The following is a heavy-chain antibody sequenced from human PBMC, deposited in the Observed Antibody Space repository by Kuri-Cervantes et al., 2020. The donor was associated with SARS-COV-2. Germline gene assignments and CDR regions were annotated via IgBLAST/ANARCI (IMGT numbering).Heavy chain of an antibody. CDR2: INHSGST. J-gene: IGHJ4*02. D-gene: IGHD1-26*01. V-gene: IGHV4-34*01. Sequence: SETLSLTCAVYGGSFSGYYWSWIRQPPGKGLEWIGEINHSGSTNYNPSLKSRVTISVDKSKNQFSLKLSSVTAADTAVYYCARSGVGATIEEGDYWGQGTLVTVSS. CDR1: GGSFSGYY. CDR3: ARSGVGATIEEGDY.